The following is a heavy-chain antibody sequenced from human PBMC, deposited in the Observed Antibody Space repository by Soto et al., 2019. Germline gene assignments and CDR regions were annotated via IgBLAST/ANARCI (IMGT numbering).Heavy chain of an antibody. D-gene: IGHD6-6*01. Sequence: EVQLLESGGDLVQPGGSLRLSCAGSGFPFSSYAVSWVRQAPGKGLEWVSSISASAVSTYYADSVQGRFTISRDNSKNTLYLQMNSLRAEDTALYYCAKRAARPLYYGMDVWGQGTTVTVSS. CDR2: ISASAVST. J-gene: IGHJ6*02. CDR1: GFPFSSYA. V-gene: IGHV3-23*01. CDR3: AKRAARPLYYGMDV.